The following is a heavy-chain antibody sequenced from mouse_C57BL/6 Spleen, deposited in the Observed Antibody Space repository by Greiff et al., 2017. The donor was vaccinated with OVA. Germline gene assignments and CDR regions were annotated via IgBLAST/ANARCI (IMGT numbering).Heavy chain of an antibody. Sequence: DVHLVESEGGLVQPGSSMKLSCTASGFTFSDYYMAWVRQVPEKGLEWVANINYDGSSTYYLDSLKSRFIISRDNAKNILYLQMSSLKSEDTATYYCARMGYDGYFDYWGQGTTLTVSS. CDR2: INYDGSST. J-gene: IGHJ2*01. D-gene: IGHD2-3*01. CDR3: ARMGYDGYFDY. V-gene: IGHV5-16*01. CDR1: GFTFSDYY.